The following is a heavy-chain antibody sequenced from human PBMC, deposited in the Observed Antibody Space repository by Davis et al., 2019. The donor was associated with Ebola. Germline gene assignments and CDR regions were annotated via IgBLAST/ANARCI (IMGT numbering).Heavy chain of an antibody. CDR3: ARTTWGSSSAWEAHFDY. CDR2: ISGSGGST. Sequence: GESLKISCTDSVITFSSYAMTWVRQAPGKGLEWVSAISGSGGSTCYADSVKGRFTISRDNSKKTLYLQMNSLRAEDTAVYYCARTTWGSSSAWEAHFDYWGQGTLVTVSS. D-gene: IGHD6-6*01. V-gene: IGHV3-23*01. CDR1: VITFSSYA. J-gene: IGHJ4*02.